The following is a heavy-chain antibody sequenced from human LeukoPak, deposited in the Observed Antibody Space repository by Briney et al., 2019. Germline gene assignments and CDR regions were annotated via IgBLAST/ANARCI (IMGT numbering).Heavy chain of an antibody. J-gene: IGHJ6*02. Sequence: ASVKVSRKASGYTFTGYYMHWVRQAPGQGLEWMGWINPNSGGTNYAQKFQGRVTMTRDTSISTAYMELSRLRSDDTAVYYCASPAGILYDSSGYYFEHYYYGMDVWGQGTTVTVSS. CDR1: GYTFTGYY. CDR3: ASPAGILYDSSGYYFEHYYYGMDV. D-gene: IGHD3-22*01. CDR2: INPNSGGT. V-gene: IGHV1-2*02.